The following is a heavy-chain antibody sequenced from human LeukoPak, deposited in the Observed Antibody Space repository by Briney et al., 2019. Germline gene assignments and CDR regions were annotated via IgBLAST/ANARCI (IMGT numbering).Heavy chain of an antibody. V-gene: IGHV4-30-4*01. CDR1: GGSISNDDYY. Sequence: PSETLSLTCTVSGGSISNDDYYWSWIRQPPGKGLEWIGYIYYSGSTYYNPSLKSRVTISVDTSKIQFSLKLGSVTAADTAVYYCAKAVAAHFDYWGQGTLVTVSS. D-gene: IGHD6-19*01. J-gene: IGHJ4*02. CDR2: IYYSGST. CDR3: AKAVAAHFDY.